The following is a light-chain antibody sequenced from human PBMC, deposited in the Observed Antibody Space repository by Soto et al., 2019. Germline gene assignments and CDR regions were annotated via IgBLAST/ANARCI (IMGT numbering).Light chain of an antibody. CDR1: SSDVGAYKF. CDR3: SSYSSTSTPWV. CDR2: EVT. J-gene: IGLJ3*02. V-gene: IGLV2-14*01. Sequence: HSALTQPASVSGSPGQSITIFCTGTSSDVGAYKFVSWYRHHPGRAPQVMIYEVTNRPSGVSSRFSGSKSGNTASLTISGLQPEDEGDYYCSSYSSTSTPWVFGGGTKVTVL.